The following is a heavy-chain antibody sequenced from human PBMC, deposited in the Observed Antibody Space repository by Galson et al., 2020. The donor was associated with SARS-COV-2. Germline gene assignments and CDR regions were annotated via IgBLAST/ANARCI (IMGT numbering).Heavy chain of an antibody. CDR1: GFTFSSYG. CDR3: AKDRKYYDILTGYLGPPANYYYYGMDV. D-gene: IGHD3-9*01. CDR2: ISYDGSNK. J-gene: IGHJ6*02. V-gene: IGHV3-30*18. Sequence: GESLKISCAASGFTFSSYGMHWVRQAPGKGLEWVAVISYDGSNKYYADSVKGRFTISRDNSKNTPYPQMNSLGAEDTAVYYCAKDRKYYDILTGYLGPPANYYYYGMDVWGQGTTVTVSS.